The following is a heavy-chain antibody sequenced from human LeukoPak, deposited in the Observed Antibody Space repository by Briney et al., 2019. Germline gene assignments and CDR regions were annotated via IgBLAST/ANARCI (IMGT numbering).Heavy chain of an antibody. CDR3: ARAENSGSGGLDP. V-gene: IGHV3-21*01. J-gene: IGHJ5*02. CDR1: GFTFSSYS. CDR2: ITSSSHYI. D-gene: IGHD2-15*01. Sequence: GGSLRLSCAASGFTFSSYSMNWVRQAPGKGLEWVSRITSSSHYIYYADSVKGRFTISRDNAKNSLYLDMSSLRADDTAVYYCARAENSGSGGLDPWGQGTLVTVSS.